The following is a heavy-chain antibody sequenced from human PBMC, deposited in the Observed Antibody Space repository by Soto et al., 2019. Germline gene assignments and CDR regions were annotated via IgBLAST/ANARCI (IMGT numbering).Heavy chain of an antibody. D-gene: IGHD3-22*01. J-gene: IGHJ4*02. Sequence: GESLRLSWVASGFTFSLYSMIWVHQAPGTGLEWVSSITSSSSYIYYTDSVKGRFIISRDNAKNSLYLQMDSLRAEDTGVYYCVRARSTDSRPDYWGQGTLVTVSS. CDR3: VRARSTDSRPDY. CDR2: ITSSSSYI. V-gene: IGHV3-21*01. CDR1: GFTFSLYS.